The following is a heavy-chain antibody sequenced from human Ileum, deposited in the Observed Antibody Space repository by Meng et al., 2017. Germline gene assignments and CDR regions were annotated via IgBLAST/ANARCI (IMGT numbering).Heavy chain of an antibody. J-gene: IGHJ4*02. CDR3: ARGGGRYGPDFDY. Sequence: QVQLQQWGAGLFQPSETPSLTCAFYGGSFSGYYWSCIRQPPGKGLEWIGEINHSGSTNYNPSLKSRVTISVDTSKNQFSLKLSSVTAADTAVYYCARGGGRYGPDFDYWGQGTLVTVSS. CDR2: INHSGST. CDR1: GGSFSGYY. D-gene: IGHD3-16*01. V-gene: IGHV4-34*01.